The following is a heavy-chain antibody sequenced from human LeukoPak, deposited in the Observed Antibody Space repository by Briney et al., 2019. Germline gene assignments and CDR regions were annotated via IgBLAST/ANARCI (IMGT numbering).Heavy chain of an antibody. Sequence: GGSLRLSCGVSGITLSNYGMSWVRQAPGKGLEWVAGLSGSGGGTNYADSVQGRFTISRDNPKNTLYLQMNSLRAEDTAVYFCAKRGVVIRVFLVGFHKEAYYFDSWGQGALVTVSS. CDR3: AKRGVVIRVFLVGFHKEAYYFDS. V-gene: IGHV3-23*01. CDR2: LSGSGGGT. J-gene: IGHJ4*02. D-gene: IGHD3-10*01. CDR1: GITLSNYG.